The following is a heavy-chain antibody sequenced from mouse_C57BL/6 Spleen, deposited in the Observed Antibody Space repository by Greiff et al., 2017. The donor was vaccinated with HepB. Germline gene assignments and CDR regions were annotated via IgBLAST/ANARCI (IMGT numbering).Heavy chain of an antibody. J-gene: IGHJ1*03. Sequence: VMLVESGPGLVQPSQSLSITCTVSGFSLTSYGVHWVRQSPGKGLEWLGVIWSGGSTDYNAAFISRLSISKDNSKSQVFFKMNSLQADDTAIYYCARNYGTTVEDWYFDVWGTGTTVTVSS. D-gene: IGHD1-1*01. CDR3: ARNYGTTVEDWYFDV. CDR1: GFSLTSYG. CDR2: IWSGGST. V-gene: IGHV2-2*01.